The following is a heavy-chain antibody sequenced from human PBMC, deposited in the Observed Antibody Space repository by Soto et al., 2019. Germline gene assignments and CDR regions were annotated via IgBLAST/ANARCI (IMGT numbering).Heavy chain of an antibody. Sequence: QVQLVQSGAEERKPGSSVKVSCKISGGTFTNYVISWLRQAPGQGLEWMGGLIPIFGAANLAQKFQGRVTITADESTSTVNMELSSLTSEDTAVYYCARGRSSPNFDPWGQGTLVTVSS. D-gene: IGHD6-6*01. CDR3: ARGRSSPNFDP. CDR2: LIPIFGAA. V-gene: IGHV1-69*01. CDR1: GGTFTNYV. J-gene: IGHJ5*02.